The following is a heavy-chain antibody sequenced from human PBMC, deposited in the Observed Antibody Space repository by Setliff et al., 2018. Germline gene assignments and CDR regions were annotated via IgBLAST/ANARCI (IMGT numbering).Heavy chain of an antibody. Sequence: VKVSCKTSGYNFIATGISWVRQAPGQGPEWMGCISPYNGNTNYAQKFQDRVTMTTDTSTATVYMELTSLRSDDTAVYFCARVAREYSSNWYGYYYYYMDVWGKGTTVTVSS. D-gene: IGHD6-13*01. J-gene: IGHJ6*03. CDR2: ISPYNGNT. CDR1: GYNFIATG. V-gene: IGHV1-18*01. CDR3: ARVAREYSSNWYGYYYYYMDV.